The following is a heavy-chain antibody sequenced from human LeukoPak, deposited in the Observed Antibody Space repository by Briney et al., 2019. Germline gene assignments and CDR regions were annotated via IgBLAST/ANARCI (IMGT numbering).Heavy chain of an antibody. J-gene: IGHJ5*01. D-gene: IGHD3-16*01. CDR1: GGSITAGNHH. CDR2: VYYSGSI. V-gene: IGHV4-39*01. CDR3: ARLNPGYVTAPHDS. Sequence: PSETLSLTCTVSGGSITAGNHHLGWIRQPPGKGLEWIGSVYYSGSIFSDTSHKSRVTISGDTSKNQFSLSLSSVTAADTAVYYCARLNPGYVTAPHDSWGQGMLVTVSS.